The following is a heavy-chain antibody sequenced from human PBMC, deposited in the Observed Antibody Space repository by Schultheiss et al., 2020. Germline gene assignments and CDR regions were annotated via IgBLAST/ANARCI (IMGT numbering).Heavy chain of an antibody. V-gene: IGHV4-59*01. CDR2: IYYSGST. CDR3: ARASGITIASFFDY. CDR1: GGSISSYY. D-gene: IGHD3-3*01. J-gene: IGHJ4*02. Sequence: SETLSLTCTVSGGSISSYYWSWIRQPPGKGLEWIGYIYYSGSTNYNPSLKSRVTISVDTSKNQFSLKLSSVTAADTAVYYCARASGITIASFFDYWGQGTLVTVYS.